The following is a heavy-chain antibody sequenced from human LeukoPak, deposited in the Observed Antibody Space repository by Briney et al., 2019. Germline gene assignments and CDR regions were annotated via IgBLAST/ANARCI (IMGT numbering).Heavy chain of an antibody. CDR3: AREQSAVAASFDY. CDR1: GFTFSSYG. V-gene: IGHV3-7*01. CDR2: IKQDGSEK. Sequence: PGGSLRLSCAASGFTFSSYGMSWVRQAPGKGLEWVANIKQDGSEKYYVDSVKGRFTISRDNAKNSLYLQMNSLRAEDTAVYYCAREQSAVAASFDYWGQGTLVTVSS. J-gene: IGHJ4*02. D-gene: IGHD6-19*01.